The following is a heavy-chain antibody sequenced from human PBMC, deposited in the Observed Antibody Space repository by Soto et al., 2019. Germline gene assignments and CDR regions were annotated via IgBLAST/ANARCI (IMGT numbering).Heavy chain of an antibody. D-gene: IGHD3-3*01. Sequence: ASVKVSCKASGYTFTDYGISWVRQAPGQGLQWMGWITAFNGNTKYAQQFQGRVTMTTDTSTSTAYMELRSLESDDTAVYYCARISQSDFWSGYYYFLDYWGQGTLVTVSS. J-gene: IGHJ4*02. CDR1: GYTFTDYG. CDR3: ARISQSDFWSGYYYFLDY. V-gene: IGHV1-18*01. CDR2: ITAFNGNT.